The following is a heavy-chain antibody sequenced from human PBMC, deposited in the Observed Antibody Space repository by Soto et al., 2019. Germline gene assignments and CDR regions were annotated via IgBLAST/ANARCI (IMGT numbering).Heavy chain of an antibody. Sequence: EVQLVESGGGLVQPGGSLKLSCAASGFTFSGSAMHWVRQASGKGLAWVGRIRSKAHGYVTIYAASVKGRFTISRDDSKNTPYLQMNSLKTEDTALYYCTIQNDYNTPAVMWGQGTLVTVSS. CDR2: IRSKAHGYVT. CDR1: GFTFSGSA. J-gene: IGHJ4*02. CDR3: TIQNDYNTPAVM. V-gene: IGHV3-73*02. D-gene: IGHD4-4*01.